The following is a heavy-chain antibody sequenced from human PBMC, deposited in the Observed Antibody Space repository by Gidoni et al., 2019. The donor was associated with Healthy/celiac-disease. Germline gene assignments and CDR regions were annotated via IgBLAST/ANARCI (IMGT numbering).Heavy chain of an antibody. J-gene: IGHJ4*02. D-gene: IGHD2-15*01. V-gene: IGHV3-23*01. Sequence: EGQRWECGGGLVQRGGSLRLSCADPGGTFSSHAMSWVRQAPGKGLECVSAISGRGGSTYYADSVKGRFTISRDNSKNTLYLQMNSLRSEDTAVYYCAKDQGHCSGGSCYPTGFDYWGQGTLVTVSS. CDR3: AKDQGHCSGGSCYPTGFDY. CDR1: GGTFSSHA. CDR2: ISGRGGST.